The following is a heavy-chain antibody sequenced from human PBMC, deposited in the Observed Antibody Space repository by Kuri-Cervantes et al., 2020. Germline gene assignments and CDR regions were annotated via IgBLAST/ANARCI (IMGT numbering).Heavy chain of an antibody. CDR3: EMYSSGWFLGFDY. V-gene: IGHV3-23*01. J-gene: IGHJ4*02. D-gene: IGHD6-19*01. Sequence: GESLKISCAASGFPFSSYAMSWVRQAPGKGPEWVSAISCSGGSTYYADSVKGRFTISRDNSKNTLYLQMNSLRAEDTAVYYCEMYSSGWFLGFDYWGQGTLVTVSS. CDR1: GFPFSSYA. CDR2: ISCSGGST.